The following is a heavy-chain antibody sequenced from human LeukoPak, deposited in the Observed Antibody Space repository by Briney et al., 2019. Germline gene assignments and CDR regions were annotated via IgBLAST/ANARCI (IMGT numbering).Heavy chain of an antibody. CDR2: ISTYNGNT. CDR3: AKTTVTSEEYFYYYMDV. Sequence: ASVPVSCKTSGYTFTSYGLSWVRQAPGQGLEWMGCISTYNGNTYYSQKLQGRVTMTTDTSTSTDYMELRSLRSDDTAVYYCAKTTVTSEEYFYYYMDVWGKGTTVTVSS. V-gene: IGHV1-18*01. D-gene: IGHD4-17*01. CDR1: GYTFTSYG. J-gene: IGHJ6*03.